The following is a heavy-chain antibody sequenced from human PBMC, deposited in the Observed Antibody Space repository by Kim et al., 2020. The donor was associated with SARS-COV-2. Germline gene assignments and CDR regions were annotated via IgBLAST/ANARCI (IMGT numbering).Heavy chain of an antibody. CDR3: ARTGYCSGGSCARLPR. V-gene: IGHV4-34*01. Sequence: SETLSLTCAVYGGSFSGYYWSWIRQPPGKGLEWIGEINHSGSTNYNPSLKSRVTISVDTSKNQFSLKLSSVTAADTAGYYCARTGYCSGGSCARLPRWGQGTLVTVSS. J-gene: IGHJ4*02. D-gene: IGHD2-15*01. CDR1: GGSFSGYY. CDR2: INHSGST.